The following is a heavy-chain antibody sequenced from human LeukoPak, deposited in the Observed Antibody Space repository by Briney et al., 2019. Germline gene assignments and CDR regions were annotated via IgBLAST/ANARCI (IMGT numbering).Heavy chain of an antibody. CDR2: MNPNRGNK. D-gene: IGHD1-7*01. CDR3: ARARNWNYIP. J-gene: IGHJ4*02. CDR1: GYTFTSYD. V-gene: IGHV1-8*01. Sequence: ASVKVSCKASGYTFTSYDINWVRQATGQGLEWMGGMNPNRGNKGYAQTFQGRVTMTRNTSISTAYMALSSLRSEDTAVYYCARARNWNYIPWGQGTLVTVSS.